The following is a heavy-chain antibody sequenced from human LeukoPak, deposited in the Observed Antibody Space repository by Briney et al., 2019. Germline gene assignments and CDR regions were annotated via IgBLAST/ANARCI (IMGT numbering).Heavy chain of an antibody. V-gene: IGHV4-39*01. J-gene: IGHJ4*02. Sequence: PSETLSLTCSVSGGSISSSSYYWGSIRQPPGEGLEWLGSIYYGGGTYYNPSLKSRVTISVDTSKNQFSLKLSSVTAADTAVYDCARQDIVVVPAAINYWGQGTLVTVSS. CDR2: IYYGGGT. CDR1: GGSISSSSYY. D-gene: IGHD2-2*02. CDR3: ARQDIVVVPAAINY.